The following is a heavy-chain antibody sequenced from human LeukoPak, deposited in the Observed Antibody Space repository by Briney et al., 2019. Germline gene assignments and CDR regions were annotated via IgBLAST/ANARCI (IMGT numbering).Heavy chain of an antibody. CDR2: ISGRDGYT. D-gene: IGHD6-13*01. J-gene: IGHJ4*02. CDR3: AKGTIAAAGTDCDY. Sequence: PGGSLRLSCVASGITFSTYAMSWVRQAPGKGLEWVSAISGRDGYTYYADSVKGRFTISRDNSKDTLFLHMSSLRAEDTAVYYCAKGTIAAAGTDCDYWGQGTQVTVSS. V-gene: IGHV3-23*01. CDR1: GITFSTYA.